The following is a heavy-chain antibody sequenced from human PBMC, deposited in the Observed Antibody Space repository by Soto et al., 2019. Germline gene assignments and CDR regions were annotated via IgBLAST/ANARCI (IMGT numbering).Heavy chain of an antibody. CDR3: ARGGNIVVVPAAKDY. J-gene: IGHJ4*02. CDR2: INPSGGST. Sequence: GVSVKVSCKASGDTFASCYLHSVRHAPGKGLEWMGIINPSGGSTSYAQKFQGRVTMTRDTSTSTVYMELSSLRSEDTAVYYCARGGNIVVVPAAKDYWGQGTLVTVSS. CDR1: GDTFASCY. V-gene: IGHV1-46*03. D-gene: IGHD2-2*01.